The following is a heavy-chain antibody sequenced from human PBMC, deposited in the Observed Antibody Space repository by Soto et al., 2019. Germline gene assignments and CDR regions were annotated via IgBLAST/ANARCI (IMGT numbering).Heavy chain of an antibody. J-gene: IGHJ4*02. V-gene: IGHV1-69*01. CDR2: IIPMFGTP. CDR1: GDAFTNYI. CDR3: ARRRDQPPVGLYFDS. D-gene: IGHD1-26*01. Sequence: QVQLVQSGAEVKKPGSSVKVSCKASGDAFTNYIFDWVRQAPGQGLEWMGGIIPMFGTPKYAQTFQDRVTISADASTGTAYLELTSLRFDDTAVYYCARRRDQPPVGLYFDSWAEGTRVTVSS.